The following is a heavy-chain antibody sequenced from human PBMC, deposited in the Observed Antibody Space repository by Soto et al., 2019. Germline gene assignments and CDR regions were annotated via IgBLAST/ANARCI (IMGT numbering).Heavy chain of an antibody. Sequence: GGSLRLSCAASGFIFSHYAMSWVRQAPGKGLEWVSSIGGGGDDTNYADSVKGRFTISRDNSKNTLFLQMNSLRVEDTAVYYCANDAVPRNDLWDYFEFGGQGTLVTVSS. CDR3: ANDAVPRNDLWDYFEF. D-gene: IGHD1-1*01. CDR1: GFIFSHYA. V-gene: IGHV3-23*01. J-gene: IGHJ4*02. CDR2: IGGGGDDT.